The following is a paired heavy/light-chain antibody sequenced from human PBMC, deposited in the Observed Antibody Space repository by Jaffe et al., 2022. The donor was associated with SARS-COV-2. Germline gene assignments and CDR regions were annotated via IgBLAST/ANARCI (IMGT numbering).Light chain of an antibody. V-gene: IGLV5-37*01. Sequence: QPVLTQPPSSSASPGESARLTCTLPSDINVGSYNIYWYQQKPGSPPRYLLYYYSDSDKGQGSGVPSRFSGSKDASANTGILLISGLQSEDEADYYCMIWPSNADVVFGGGTKLTVL. CDR3: MIWPSNADVV. CDR2: YYSDSDK. CDR1: SDINVGSYN. J-gene: IGLJ2*01.
Heavy chain of an antibody. CDR2: IFSNDEK. CDR1: GFSLSNARMG. CDR3: ARIRKDGIVPAATLDY. Sequence: QVTLKESGPVLVKPTETLTLTCTVSGFSLSNARMGVSWIRQPPGKALEWLAHIFSNDEKSYSTSLKSRLTISKDTSKSQVVLTMTNMDPVDTATYYCARIRKDGIVPAATLDYWGQGTLVTVSS. D-gene: IGHD2-2*01. V-gene: IGHV2-26*01. J-gene: IGHJ4*02.